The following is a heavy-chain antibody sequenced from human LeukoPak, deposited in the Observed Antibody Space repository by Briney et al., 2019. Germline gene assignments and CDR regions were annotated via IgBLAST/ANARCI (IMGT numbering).Heavy chain of an antibody. Sequence: SETLSLTCTVSGGSISSGSYYWSWIRQPAGKGLEWIGRIYTSGSTNYNPSLKSRVTISVDTSKNQFSLKLSSVTAADTAVYYCARDHYGSRFGEPHSYYFDYWGQGTLVTVSS. CDR2: IYTSGST. CDR1: GGSISSGSYY. V-gene: IGHV4-61*02. CDR3: ARDHYGSRFGEPHSYYFDY. D-gene: IGHD3-10*01. J-gene: IGHJ4*02.